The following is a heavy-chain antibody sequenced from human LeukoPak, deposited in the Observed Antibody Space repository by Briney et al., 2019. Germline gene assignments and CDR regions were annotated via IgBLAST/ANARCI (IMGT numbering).Heavy chain of an antibody. D-gene: IGHD2-15*01. CDR3: ARHPFATPFDY. J-gene: IGHJ4*02. V-gene: IGHV4-59*08. CDR1: GGSISNYY. Sequence: SETLSLTCKVSGGSISNYYWSWLRQAPGKGLEWIGYMYHTGHTMYNSSLKSRVTMSLDMSKNHFSLRLSSVTAADTAVYYCARHPFATPFDYWGPGTLVTVSS. CDR2: MYHTGHT.